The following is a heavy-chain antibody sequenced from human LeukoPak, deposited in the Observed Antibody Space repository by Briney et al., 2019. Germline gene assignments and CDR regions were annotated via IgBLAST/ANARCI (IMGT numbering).Heavy chain of an antibody. J-gene: IGHJ4*02. D-gene: IGHD6-13*01. V-gene: IGHV5-10-1*01. CDR2: IDPSDSYT. Sequence: GESLKIYCKGSGYSFASYWISWVRQMPGKGLEWMGRIDPSDSYTNYSPSFQGHVTISADKSISTAYLQWSSLKASDTAMYYCARRGSSWSKPHDYWGQGTLVTVSS. CDR1: GYSFASYW. CDR3: ARRGSSWSKPHDY.